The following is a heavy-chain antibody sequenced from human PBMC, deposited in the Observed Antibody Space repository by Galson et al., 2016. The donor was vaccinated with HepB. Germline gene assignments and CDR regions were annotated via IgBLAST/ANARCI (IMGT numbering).Heavy chain of an antibody. CDR3: AKVPSWWGYHFYAVDV. Sequence: SLRLSCAASGFTFSSYAMSWVRQLPGKGLEWVSTISGTGGSKDYADSVKGRFTLYRDNSKKTLYLQMNNLRAEDTAVYFCAKVPSWWGYHFYAVDVWGKGTTVIVSS. D-gene: IGHD2-15*01. V-gene: IGHV3-23*01. CDR2: ISGTGGSK. CDR1: GFTFSSYA. J-gene: IGHJ6*04.